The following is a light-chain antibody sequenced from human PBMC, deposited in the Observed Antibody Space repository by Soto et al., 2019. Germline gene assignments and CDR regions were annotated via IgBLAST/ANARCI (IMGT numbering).Light chain of an antibody. CDR3: QQNDSLPIT. Sequence: EIVLTQSPGTLSLSPGERATLSCRASQSLSGGYLAWFQQKPGQTPRLLIYSASNSATGITDRFSGRGSGTDFTLTISRLEPDDFVVYYCQQNDSLPITFGQGTRLEIK. CDR2: SAS. J-gene: IGKJ5*01. V-gene: IGKV3-20*01. CDR1: QSLSGGY.